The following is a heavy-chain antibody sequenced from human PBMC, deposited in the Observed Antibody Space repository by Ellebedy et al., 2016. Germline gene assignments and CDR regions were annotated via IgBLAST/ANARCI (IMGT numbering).Heavy chain of an antibody. Sequence: GSLRLSXTVSGYSISSGYYWGWIRQPPGKGLEWIGSIYHSGSTYYNPSLKSRVTISVDTSKNQFSLKLSSVTAADTAVYYCARDQSGGDNWFDPWGQGTLVTVSS. V-gene: IGHV4-38-2*02. CDR1: GYSISSGYY. D-gene: IGHD2-15*01. CDR2: IYHSGST. J-gene: IGHJ5*02. CDR3: ARDQSGGDNWFDP.